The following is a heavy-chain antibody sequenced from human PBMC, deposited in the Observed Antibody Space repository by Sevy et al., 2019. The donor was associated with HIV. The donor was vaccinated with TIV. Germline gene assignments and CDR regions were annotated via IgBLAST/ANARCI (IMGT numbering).Heavy chain of an antibody. D-gene: IGHD6-19*01. CDR3: AKDLGSSGWYVGYYYYYYGMDV. CDR1: GFTFSSYG. CDR2: ISYDGSNK. J-gene: IGHJ6*02. Sequence: GGSLRLSCAASGFTFSSYGMHWVRQAPGKGLEWVAVISYDGSNKYYADSVKGRFTISRDNSKNTLYLQMNSLRAEDTAVYYCAKDLGSSGWYVGYYYYYYGMDVWGQGTTVTVSS. V-gene: IGHV3-30*18.